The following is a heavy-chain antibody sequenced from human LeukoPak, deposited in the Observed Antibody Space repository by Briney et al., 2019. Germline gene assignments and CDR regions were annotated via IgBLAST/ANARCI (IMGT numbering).Heavy chain of an antibody. Sequence: GGSLRLSCAASGFTFSSFAMSWVRQAPGKGLDWVSSISGSGAGTYYADSVKGRFTISRDNSKNALYLQMNSLRAEDTAVYYYAKSIAVAFYSWGQGTLVTVSS. D-gene: IGHD6-19*01. CDR2: ISGSGAGT. CDR1: GFTFSSFA. V-gene: IGHV3-23*01. J-gene: IGHJ4*02. CDR3: AKSIAVAFYS.